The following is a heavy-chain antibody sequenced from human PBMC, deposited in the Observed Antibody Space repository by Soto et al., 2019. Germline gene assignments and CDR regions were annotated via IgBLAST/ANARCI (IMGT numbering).Heavy chain of an antibody. D-gene: IGHD2-2*01. J-gene: IGHJ6*02. CDR1: GGSISSGDYY. CDR3: ARDRRYQLLPTLNYYYYGMDV. Sequence: SETLSLTCTVSGGSISSGDYYWSWIRQPPGKGLEWIGYIYYSGSTYYNPSLKSRVTISVDTSKNQFSLKLSSVTAADTAVYYCARDRRYQLLPTLNYYYYGMDVWGQGTTVTVSS. V-gene: IGHV4-30-4*01. CDR2: IYYSGST.